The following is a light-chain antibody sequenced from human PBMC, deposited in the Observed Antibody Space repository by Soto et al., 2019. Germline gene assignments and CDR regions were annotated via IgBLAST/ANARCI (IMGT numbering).Light chain of an antibody. CDR1: QSISTY. CDR2: PAS. Sequence: DIQMTQSPSSLSASVGDRVTITCVASQSISTYLNWYQQKPGKAPELLIYPASSLQSGVPSRFSGSGSGTEFTLTISSLHPEDFATYYCLQHNSYPITFGQGTRLEI. CDR3: LQHNSYPIT. V-gene: IGKV1-17*01. J-gene: IGKJ5*01.